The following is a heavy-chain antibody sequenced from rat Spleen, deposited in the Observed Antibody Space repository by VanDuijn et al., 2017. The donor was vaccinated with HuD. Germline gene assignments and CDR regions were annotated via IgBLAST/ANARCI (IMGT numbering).Heavy chain of an antibody. V-gene: IGHV2-30*01. CDR2: IWGDGST. Sequence: QVQLKESGPGLVQPSQTLSLTCTVSGFSLTNYHVHWVRQPTGKGLEWMGGIWGDGSTNYNSALKSRLSISRDTSKSQVFLKMNSLRPEDTAIYFCTTFYYYDGSYYYPFAYWGQGTLVTVSS. D-gene: IGHD1-12*02. CDR3: TTFYYYDGSYYYPFAY. J-gene: IGHJ3*01. CDR1: GFSLTNYH.